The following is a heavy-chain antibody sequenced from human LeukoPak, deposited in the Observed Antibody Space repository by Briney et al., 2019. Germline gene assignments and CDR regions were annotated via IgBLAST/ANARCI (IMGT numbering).Heavy chain of an antibody. D-gene: IGHD3-10*01. CDR1: GGSISSGDYY. Sequence: KSSETLSLTCTVAGGSISSGDYYWSCIRQPPGKGLECIGYIYYSGSTYYNPSLKSRVTISVDTSKNQFSLKLSSVTAADTAVYYCATIIPRSKDYYYYMDVCGKGPRSPSP. CDR2: IYYSGST. J-gene: IGHJ6*03. V-gene: IGHV4-30-4*08. CDR3: ATIIPRSKDYYYYMDV.